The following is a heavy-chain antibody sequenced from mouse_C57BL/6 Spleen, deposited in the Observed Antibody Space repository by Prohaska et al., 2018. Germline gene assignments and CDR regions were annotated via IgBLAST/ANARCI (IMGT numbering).Heavy chain of an antibody. D-gene: IGHD1-1*01. CDR1: GYTFTDYN. CDR2: INPNNGGT. V-gene: IGHV1-22*01. CDR3: AAVLRGYFDY. Sequence: PGASVKMSCKASGYTFTDYNMHWVKQSHGKSLEWIGYINPNNGGTSYNQKFKGKATLTVNKSSSAAYMELRSLTSEDSAVYYCAAVLRGYFDYWGQGTTLTVSS. J-gene: IGHJ2*01.